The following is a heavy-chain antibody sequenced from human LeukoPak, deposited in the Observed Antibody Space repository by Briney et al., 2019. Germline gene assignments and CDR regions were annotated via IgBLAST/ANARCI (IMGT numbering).Heavy chain of an antibody. D-gene: IGHD2-2*02. CDR3: AKEDSYCSSSSCYSFDS. Sequence: PVKGRFTVSRDNSKNTLYVQMNSLRVEDTALYYCAKEDSYCSSSSCYSFDSWGQGTLVTVSS. J-gene: IGHJ4*02. V-gene: IGHV3-23*01.